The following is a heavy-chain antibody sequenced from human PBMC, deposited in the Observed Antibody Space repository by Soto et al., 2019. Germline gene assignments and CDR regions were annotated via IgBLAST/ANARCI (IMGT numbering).Heavy chain of an antibody. J-gene: IGHJ6*02. CDR3: TRKHSMDV. CDR1: GFTVSDNY. Sequence: DVQLVESGGDLVQLGGSQRLSCAASGFTVSDNYMNWVRQAPGKGLEWVSTIYRSGDTIYADSVKGRFTISRDNAKNTLYLQMNSLRAEDTAVYYCTRKHSMDVWGQGTTITVSS. V-gene: IGHV3-66*01. CDR2: IYRSGDT.